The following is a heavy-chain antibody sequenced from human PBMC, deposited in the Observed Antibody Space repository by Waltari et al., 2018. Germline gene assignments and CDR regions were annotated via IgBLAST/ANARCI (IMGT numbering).Heavy chain of an antibody. J-gene: IGHJ6*02. CDR2: TYYRSKWYN. CDR1: GDSVSSNRAA. V-gene: IGHV6-1*01. Sequence: QVQLQQSGPGLVKPSQTLSLTCAISGDSVSSNRAAWNWIRQSPSRGLEWLGRTYYRSKWYNDYAVSVKSRITINPDTSKNQFSLQLNSVTPEDTAVYYCAKGGIAVAGTRGYYYYGMDVWGQGTTVTVSS. D-gene: IGHD6-19*01. CDR3: AKGGIAVAGTRGYYYYGMDV.